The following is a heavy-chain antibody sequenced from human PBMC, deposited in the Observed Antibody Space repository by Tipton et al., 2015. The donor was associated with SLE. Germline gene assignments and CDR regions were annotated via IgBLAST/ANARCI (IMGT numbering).Heavy chain of an antibody. J-gene: IGHJ6*02. CDR1: GFSFGEYA. CDR3: TRGDSRGYQGVDYNGMDV. CDR2: IRSKAYGGTT. Sequence: VQLVQSGGGLVQPGRSLRVSCTASGFSFGEYAMSWVRQAPGKGLEWVGFIRSKAYGGTTEYAASVKGRFTISRDDSKSIASLQMNSLKSEDTAVYYCTRGDSRGYQGVDYNGMDVWGQGTMVTVSS. V-gene: IGHV3-49*04. D-gene: IGHD3-22*01.